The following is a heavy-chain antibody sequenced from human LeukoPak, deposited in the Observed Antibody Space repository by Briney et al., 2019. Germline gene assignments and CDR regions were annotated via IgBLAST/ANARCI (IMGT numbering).Heavy chain of an antibody. CDR3: ARTLDTNYYYYMDV. CDR2: ISSSSSTI. D-gene: IGHD1-26*01. CDR1: GFTFSSYS. V-gene: IGHV3-48*04. Sequence: GGSLRLSCAASGFTFSSYSMNWVRQAPGKGLEWVSYISSSSSTIYYADSVKGRFTISRDNAKNSLYLQMNSLRAEDTAVYYCARTLDTNYYYYMDVWGKGTTVTVSS. J-gene: IGHJ6*03.